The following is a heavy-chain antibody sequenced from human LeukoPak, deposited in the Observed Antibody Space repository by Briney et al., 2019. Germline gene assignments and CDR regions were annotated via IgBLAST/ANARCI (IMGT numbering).Heavy chain of an antibody. CDR3: ARVSAARSGSYYKLFDY. V-gene: IGHV4-59*11. CDR1: GGSISSHY. D-gene: IGHD3-10*01. J-gene: IGHJ4*02. CDR2: IYYSGST. Sequence: SETLSLTCTVSGGSISSHYWSWIRQPPGKGLEWIGCIYYSGSTNYNPSLKSRVTISVDTSKNQFSLKLSSVTAADTAVYYCARVSAARSGSYYKLFDYWGQGTLVTVSS.